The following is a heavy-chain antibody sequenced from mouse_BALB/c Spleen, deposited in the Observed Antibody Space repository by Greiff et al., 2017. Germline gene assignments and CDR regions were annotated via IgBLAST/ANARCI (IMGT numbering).Heavy chain of an antibody. D-gene: IGHD1-1*01. Sequence: EVKLMESGGGLVQPGGSRKLTCAASGFTFSSFGMHWVRQAPEKGLEWVAYISSGSSTIYYADTVKGRFTISRDNPKNTLFLQMTSLRSTDTAMYYCARGGLLRSHAMDYWGQGTSVTVSS. J-gene: IGHJ4*01. CDR1: GFTFSSFG. CDR3: ARGGLLRSHAMDY. CDR2: ISSGSSTI. V-gene: IGHV5-17*02.